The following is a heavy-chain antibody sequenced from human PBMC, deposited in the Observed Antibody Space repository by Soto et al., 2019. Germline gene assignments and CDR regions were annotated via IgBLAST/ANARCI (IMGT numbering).Heavy chain of an antibody. CDR3: ARNLGTVVARDYYYYGMDV. Sequence: SVKVSCKASGGTFSSYAISWVRQAPGQGLEWMGGIIPIFGTANYAQKFQGRVTITADESTSTAYMELSSLRSEDTAVYYCARNLGTVVARDYYYYGMDVWGQGTTVTVSS. CDR2: IIPIFGTA. V-gene: IGHV1-69*13. D-gene: IGHD2-15*01. CDR1: GGTFSSYA. J-gene: IGHJ6*02.